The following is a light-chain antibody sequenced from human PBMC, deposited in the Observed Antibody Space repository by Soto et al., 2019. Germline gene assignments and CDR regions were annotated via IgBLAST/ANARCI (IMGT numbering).Light chain of an antibody. CDR1: QSLSKTY. Sequence: EIVLTQSPGTLSSSPGERATLSCRASQSLSKTYLAWYQKKPGQAPRLLIDGASNRATGTPDRFSGSGSGTDFTLNISRLEPEDFAVYYCQQYVSPLWTFGQGTKVEIK. CDR2: GAS. J-gene: IGKJ1*01. V-gene: IGKV3-20*01. CDR3: QQYVSPLWT.